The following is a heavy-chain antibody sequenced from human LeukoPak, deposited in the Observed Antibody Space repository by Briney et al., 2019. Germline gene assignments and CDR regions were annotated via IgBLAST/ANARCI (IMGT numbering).Heavy chain of an antibody. J-gene: IGHJ4*02. Sequence: SETLSLTCTVSGGSISSYYWSWIRQPAGKGLEWIGRIYTSGSTNYNPPLQSRDTMSVDTSKNQFSLKLSSVTAADTAVYYCARLTRNRGGDCYYFDYWGQGTLVTVSS. V-gene: IGHV4-4*07. D-gene: IGHD2-21*02. CDR1: GGSISSYY. CDR3: ARLTRNRGGDCYYFDY. CDR2: IYTSGST.